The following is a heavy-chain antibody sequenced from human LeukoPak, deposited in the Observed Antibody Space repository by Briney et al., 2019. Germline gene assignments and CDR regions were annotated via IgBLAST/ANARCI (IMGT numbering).Heavy chain of an antibody. J-gene: IGHJ6*04. V-gene: IGHV4-34*01. CDR1: GGSFSGYY. CDR3: AREDVVVVPAAMFGPYYYYYYGMDV. D-gene: IGHD2-2*01. Sequence: PSETLSLTCAVYGGSFSGYYWSWIRQPPGKGREGIGEINHSGSTNYNPSLKSRVTISVDTSKNQFSLKLSSVTAADTAVYYCAREDVVVVPAAMFGPYYYYYYGMDVWGKGTTVTVSS. CDR2: INHSGST.